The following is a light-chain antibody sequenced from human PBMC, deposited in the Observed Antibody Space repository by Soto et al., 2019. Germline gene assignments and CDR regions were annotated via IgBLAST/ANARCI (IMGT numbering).Light chain of an antibody. CDR1: PSTSTW. V-gene: IGKV1-5*01. CDR2: DAT. J-gene: IGKJ1*01. CDR3: QQYSRYST. Sequence: DRVPIPFPASPSTSTWLAWYQQKPGKAPKLLICDATSLKSGVPTRFSGSCATTEFTLTSSSLQPEDLANYCCQQYSRYSTFGQGTKVDIK.